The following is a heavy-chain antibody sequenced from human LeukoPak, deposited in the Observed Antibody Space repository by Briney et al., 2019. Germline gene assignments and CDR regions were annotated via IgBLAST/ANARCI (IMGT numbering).Heavy chain of an antibody. CDR2: INPNSGGT. Sequence: LGASVKVSCKASGYTFTGYYMHWVRQAPGQGLEWMGWINPNSGGTNYAQKFQGRVTMTRDTSISTAYMELSMLRAEDTAVYYCARWALGRLRITMTGVDYFESWGQGTLVTASS. J-gene: IGHJ4*02. D-gene: IGHD3-22*01. V-gene: IGHV1-2*03. CDR1: GYTFTGYY. CDR3: ARWALGRLRITMTGVDYFES.